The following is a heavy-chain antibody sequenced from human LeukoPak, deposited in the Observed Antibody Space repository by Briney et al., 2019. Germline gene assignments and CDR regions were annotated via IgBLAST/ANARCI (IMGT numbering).Heavy chain of an antibody. Sequence: SETLSLTCTVSGGSISSYYWSWIRQPAGKGLEWIGRIYTSGSTNYNPSLKSRVTISVDPSKNQFSLKLSSVTAADTAVYYCAREQNWSRFDPWGQGTLVTVSS. J-gene: IGHJ5*02. CDR2: IYTSGST. D-gene: IGHD1-1*01. CDR3: AREQNWSRFDP. CDR1: GGSISSYY. V-gene: IGHV4-4*07.